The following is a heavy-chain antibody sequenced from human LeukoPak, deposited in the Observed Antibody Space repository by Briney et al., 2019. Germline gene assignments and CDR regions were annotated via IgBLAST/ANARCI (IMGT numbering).Heavy chain of an antibody. CDR3: ARGPLILRYFDWYYDY. D-gene: IGHD3-9*01. J-gene: IGHJ4*02. V-gene: IGHV3-13*01. CDR2: IDAAGDT. Sequence: GGSLRLSCTVSGFTVSSNSMSWVRQATGKGLEWVSGIDAAGDTYYPGSVKGRFTISRENDKNSLYLQMNSLRAGDTAVYYCARGPLILRYFDWYYDYWGQGTLVTVSS. CDR1: GFTVSSNS.